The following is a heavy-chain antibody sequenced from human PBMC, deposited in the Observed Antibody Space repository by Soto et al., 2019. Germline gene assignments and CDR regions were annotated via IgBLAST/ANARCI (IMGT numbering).Heavy chain of an antibody. J-gene: IGHJ6*02. CDR1: GYAFTRYG. Sequence: ASVKVSCKASGYAFTRYGISWVRQAPGKGLEWMGWMSSYNKNTNSAQKFQGRVTMTRDTFTNTAYMDLRSLTSDDTAVYYCAREGYCSSGSCALYSHEYFGMDVWGQGTTVTVSS. V-gene: IGHV1-18*01. CDR2: MSSYNKNT. D-gene: IGHD2-15*01. CDR3: AREGYCSSGSCALYSHEYFGMDV.